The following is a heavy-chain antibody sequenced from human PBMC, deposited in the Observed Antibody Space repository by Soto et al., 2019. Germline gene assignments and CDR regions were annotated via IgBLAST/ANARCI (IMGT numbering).Heavy chain of an antibody. Sequence: EVKLVESGGGLVQPGGSLRLSCAASGFTFSPYWMSWVRQAPGKGLEWVAIIKDDGGDEHYLEAVRGRFTISRDNAKKSLYLAMDSLRVEDTAVYFCAGGYDWISDTWGQGTLVTVSS. CDR2: IKDDGGDE. J-gene: IGHJ5*02. CDR1: GFTFSPYW. V-gene: IGHV3-7*05. D-gene: IGHD3-9*01. CDR3: AGGYDWISDT.